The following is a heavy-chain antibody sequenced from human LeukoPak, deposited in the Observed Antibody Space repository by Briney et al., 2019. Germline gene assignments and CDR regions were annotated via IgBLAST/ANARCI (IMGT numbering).Heavy chain of an antibody. J-gene: IGHJ3*02. CDR3: AKDSPPIAAAKVDAFDI. D-gene: IGHD6-13*01. CDR2: IWYDGSNK. V-gene: IGHV3-30*02. CDR1: GFTFSSYG. Sequence: GGSLRLSCAASGFTFSSYGMHWVRQAPGKGLEWVAFIWYDGSNKYYADSVKGRFTISRDNSKNTLYLQMNSLRAEDTAVYYCAKDSPPIAAAKVDAFDIWGQGTMVTVSS.